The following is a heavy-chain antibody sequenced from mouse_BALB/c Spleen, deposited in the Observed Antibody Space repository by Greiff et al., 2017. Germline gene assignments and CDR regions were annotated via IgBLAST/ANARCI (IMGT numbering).Heavy chain of an antibody. Sequence: EVQLQQSGPELVKPGASVKIPCKASGYTFTDYNMDWVKQSHGKSLEWIGDINPNNGGTIYNQKFKGKATLTVDKSSSTAYMELRSLTSEDTAVYYCASGYGYYGYWYFDVWGAGTTVTVSS. D-gene: IGHD1-1*01. CDR2: INPNNGGT. V-gene: IGHV1-18*01. CDR1: GYTFTDYN. J-gene: IGHJ1*01. CDR3: ASGYGYYGYWYFDV.